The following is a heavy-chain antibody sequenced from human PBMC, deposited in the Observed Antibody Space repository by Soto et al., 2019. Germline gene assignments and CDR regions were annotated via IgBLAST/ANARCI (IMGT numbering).Heavy chain of an antibody. CDR3: CGRGGDSLQDI. D-gene: IGHD4-17*01. CDR2: IRGRAKKYAT. V-gene: IGHV3-73*01. CDR1: GFNFSGSA. J-gene: IGHJ4*02. Sequence: EVQLVGSGGDLVQRGGSLKLSCTGLGFNFSGSALHWVRQPSGKGLEWVGRIRGRAKKYATSYATSVRGRFYLSRDDSKNTAFLQMNSLRDEDTGVYFCCGRGGDSLQDIWGQGTLVTVSS.